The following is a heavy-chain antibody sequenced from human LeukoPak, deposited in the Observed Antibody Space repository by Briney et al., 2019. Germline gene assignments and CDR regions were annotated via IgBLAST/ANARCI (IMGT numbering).Heavy chain of an antibody. CDR2: ISGSSNYI. Sequence: GGSLRLSCAASGFTFSSYTMNWVRQAPGKGLEWASSISGSSNYIYYANSVKGRFTVSRDNAKNSLYLQMNSLRAEDTAVYYCASQGDGYSTHWGQGTLVTVSS. V-gene: IGHV3-21*01. D-gene: IGHD5-24*01. CDR3: ASQGDGYSTH. CDR1: GFTFSSYT. J-gene: IGHJ4*02.